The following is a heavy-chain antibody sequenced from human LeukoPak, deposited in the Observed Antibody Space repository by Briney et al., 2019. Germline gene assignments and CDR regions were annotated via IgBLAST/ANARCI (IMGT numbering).Heavy chain of an antibody. CDR1: GGSISSSSYY. D-gene: IGHD1-7*01. J-gene: IGHJ4*02. Sequence: PSETLSLTCTVSGGSISSSSYYWGWIRQPPGKGLEWIGSIYYSGSTYYNPSLKGRVTISVDTSKSQFSLKLSSVTAADTAVYYCARDGGHIAGTFDYWGQGTLVTVSS. CDR2: IYYSGST. V-gene: IGHV4-39*02. CDR3: ARDGGHIAGTFDY.